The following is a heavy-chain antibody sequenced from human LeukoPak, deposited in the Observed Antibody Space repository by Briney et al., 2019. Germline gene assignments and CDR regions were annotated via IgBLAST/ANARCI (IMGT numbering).Heavy chain of an antibody. V-gene: IGHV4-34*01. Sequence: SETLSLTCAVYGVSFSGYYWSWIRQPPGKGLEWIGEINHSGSTNYNPSLKSRVTISVDTSKNQFSLKLSSVTAADTAVYYCAREDSSSWYRKAFDIWGQGTMVTVSS. CDR3: AREDSSSWYRKAFDI. J-gene: IGHJ3*02. CDR2: INHSGST. CDR1: GVSFSGYY. D-gene: IGHD6-13*01.